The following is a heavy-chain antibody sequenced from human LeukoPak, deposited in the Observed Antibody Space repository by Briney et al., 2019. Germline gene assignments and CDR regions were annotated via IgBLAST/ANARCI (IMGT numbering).Heavy chain of an antibody. CDR3: ARAPTATRGAPYYYYYYMDV. V-gene: IGHV4-61*02. CDR1: GGSISSGSYY. J-gene: IGHJ6*03. CDR2: IYTSGST. D-gene: IGHD4-11*01. Sequence: SETLSLTCTVSGGSISSGSYYWSWIRQPAGKGLEWIGRIYTSGSTNYNPSLKSRVTISVDTSKNQFSLKLSSVTAADTAVYYCARAPTATRGAPYYYYYYMDVWGKGTTVTVSS.